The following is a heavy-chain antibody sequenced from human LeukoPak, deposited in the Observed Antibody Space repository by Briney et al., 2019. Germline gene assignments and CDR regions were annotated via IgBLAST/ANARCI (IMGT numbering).Heavy chain of an antibody. V-gene: IGHV3-30*02. D-gene: IGHD3-3*01. CDR2: IRYDGSNK. Sequence: GGSLRLSCAASGFTFSSYGMHWVRQAPGKGLEWVAFIRYDGSNKYYADSVKGRFTISRDNSKNTLYLQMNSLRAEDTALYYCARGGGDYDFWSGYNRDYYYYYMDVWGKGTTVTVSS. J-gene: IGHJ6*03. CDR1: GFTFSSYG. CDR3: ARGGGDYDFWSGYNRDYYYYYMDV.